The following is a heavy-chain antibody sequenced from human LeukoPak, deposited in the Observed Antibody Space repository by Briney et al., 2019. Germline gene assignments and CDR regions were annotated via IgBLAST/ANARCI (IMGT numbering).Heavy chain of an antibody. CDR3: ARAGLRLSGWLREYFYDS. Sequence: SETLSLTCAVYGGLFDGHYWTWIRQSPERGLEWIGEVNHAEITHYNPSLRSRLTLSTDASKNQFSLRLTSVSAADTAVYYCARAGLRLSGWLREYFYDSWSQGILVIVSS. V-gene: IGHV4-34*01. J-gene: IGHJ4*02. D-gene: IGHD3-3*01. CDR1: GGLFDGHY. CDR2: VNHAEIT.